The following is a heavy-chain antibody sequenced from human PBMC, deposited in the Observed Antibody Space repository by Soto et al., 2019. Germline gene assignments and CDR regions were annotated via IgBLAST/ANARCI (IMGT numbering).Heavy chain of an antibody. D-gene: IGHD2-21*02. CDR2: MYYSGST. J-gene: IGHJ6*02. CDR1: GGSISSDDYY. V-gene: IGHV4-30-4*01. CDR3: ARGEGDALDV. Sequence: QVQLQESGPGLVKPSQTLSLTCTVSGGSISSDDYYWSWIRQPPGKGLELIAYMYYSGSTYDDPSLKSRVAISVDTSKNQFSLKLSSVTAADTAVYYWARGEGDALDVWGQGTTVTVSS.